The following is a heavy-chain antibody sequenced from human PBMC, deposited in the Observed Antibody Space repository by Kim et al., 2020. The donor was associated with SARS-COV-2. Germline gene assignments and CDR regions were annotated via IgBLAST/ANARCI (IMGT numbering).Heavy chain of an antibody. CDR2: ISGDGGST. D-gene: IGHD3-16*01. V-gene: IGHV3-43*02. CDR1: GFTFDDYA. J-gene: IGHJ4*02. Sequence: GGSLRLSCAASGFTFDDYAMHWVRQAPGKGLEWVSLISGDGGSTYYADSVKGRFTISRDNSKNSLYLQMNSLRTEDTALYYCAQGGGGASQAGFDYWGQGTLVNVSS. CDR3: AQGGGGASQAGFDY.